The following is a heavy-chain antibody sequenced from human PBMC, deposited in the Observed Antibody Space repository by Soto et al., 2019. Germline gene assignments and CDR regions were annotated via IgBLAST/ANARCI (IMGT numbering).Heavy chain of an antibody. D-gene: IGHD1-26*01. CDR1: GYSFTGHY. J-gene: IGHJ4*02. V-gene: IGHV1-2*02. CDR3: GRGRSGQIVVFY. Sequence: ASVKVSCKASGYSFTGHYIHWVRQAPEQGPEWMGEIGPESGATRYAQKFQGRVTMTMDTSITTVYMELNNLRPDDTAIYYCGRGRSGQIVVFYWGQGTPVTVSS. CDR2: IGPESGAT.